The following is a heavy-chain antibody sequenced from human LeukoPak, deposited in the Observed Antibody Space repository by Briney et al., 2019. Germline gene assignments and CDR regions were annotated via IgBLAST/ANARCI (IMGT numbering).Heavy chain of an antibody. Sequence: PGGSLRLSCAASGFTFSSYGMHWVRQAPGKGLEWVAVIWYDGSNKYYADSVKGRFTISRDNSKNTLYLQMNSLRAEDTAVYYCARGDRNHSSGWSLGRAFDIWGQGTMVTVSS. J-gene: IGHJ3*02. D-gene: IGHD6-19*01. CDR1: GFTFSSYG. CDR3: ARGDRNHSSGWSLGRAFDI. V-gene: IGHV3-33*01. CDR2: IWYDGSNK.